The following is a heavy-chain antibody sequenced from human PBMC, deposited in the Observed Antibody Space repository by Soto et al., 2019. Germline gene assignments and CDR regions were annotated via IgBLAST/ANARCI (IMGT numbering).Heavy chain of an antibody. CDR3: ARDPTVLGPSTIDS. V-gene: IGHV3-74*01. J-gene: IGHJ4*02. D-gene: IGHD3-16*01. CDR2: ISSDGTDV. CDR1: GFTLSSYW. Sequence: EVQLVESGGGLVQPGGSLRLSCAASGFTLSSYWMHWVRQAPGRELMWVSRISSDGTDVLHADSVKGRFTISRDNARNTVYVPMNSLRAEDTAVYFCARDPTVLGPSTIDSWGQGTLVAVSS.